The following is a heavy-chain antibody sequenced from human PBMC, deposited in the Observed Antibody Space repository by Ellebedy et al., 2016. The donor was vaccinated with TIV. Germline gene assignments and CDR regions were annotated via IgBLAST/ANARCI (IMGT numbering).Heavy chain of an antibody. J-gene: IGHJ6*02. D-gene: IGHD2-2*01. V-gene: IGHV4-34*01. CDR3: ARENCSSTSCYWRIYYYYGMDV. CDR1: GGSFSGYY. Sequence: GSLRLSXAVYGGSFSGYYWSWIRQPPGKGLEWIGEINHSGSTNYNPSLKSRVTISVDTSKNQFSLKLSSVTAADTAVYYCARENCSSTSCYWRIYYYYGMDVWGQGTTVTVSS. CDR2: INHSGST.